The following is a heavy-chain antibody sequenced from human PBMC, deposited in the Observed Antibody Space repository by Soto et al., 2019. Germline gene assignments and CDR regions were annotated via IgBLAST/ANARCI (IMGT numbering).Heavy chain of an antibody. CDR2: ILYDGSNK. Sequence: GGSLRPSCAASGFTFSSYGMHWVRQAPGKGLEWVAVILYDGSNKYYADSVKGRFTISRDNSKNTLYLQMNCLRAEDRAMYYCAKDDRRAAEDWGQGTLVTVSS. CDR1: GFTFSSYG. D-gene: IGHD6-13*01. V-gene: IGHV3-30*18. CDR3: AKDDRRAAED. J-gene: IGHJ4*02.